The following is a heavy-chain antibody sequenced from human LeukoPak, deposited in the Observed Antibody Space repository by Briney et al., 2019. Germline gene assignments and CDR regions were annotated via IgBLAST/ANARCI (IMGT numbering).Heavy chain of an antibody. J-gene: IGHJ1*01. D-gene: IGHD1-7*01. Sequence: PGGSLRLSCAASGFTFSSYAMSWVRRAPGKGLEWVSAIRGSGDDTYYADSVKGRFTISRDNSKNMLYLQMNSLRVEDTAVYYCAKAHDDWNYVYFRHWGQGTLVTVSS. CDR2: IRGSGDDT. CDR1: GFTFSSYA. V-gene: IGHV3-23*01. CDR3: AKAHDDWNYVYFRH.